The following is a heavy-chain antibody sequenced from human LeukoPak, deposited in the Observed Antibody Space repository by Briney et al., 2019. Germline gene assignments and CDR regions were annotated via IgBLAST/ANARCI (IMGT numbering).Heavy chain of an antibody. CDR3: ARPCYYDSRIDP. V-gene: IGHV4-30-4*01. CDR1: RGSISSGDYY. CDR2: MYYSGST. J-gene: IGHJ5*02. Sequence: SETLSLTCTVSRGSISSGDYYWSWIRQPPGKGLEWIAYMYYSGSTYYNPSLKSRVTMSADTSKNQLSLKLSSVTSADTAVYYCARPCYYDSRIDPWGQGILVTVSS. D-gene: IGHD3-22*01.